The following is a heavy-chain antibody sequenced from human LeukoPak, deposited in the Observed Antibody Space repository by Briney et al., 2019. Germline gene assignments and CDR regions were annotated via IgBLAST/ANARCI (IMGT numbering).Heavy chain of an antibody. Sequence: PGGSLRLSCAASGFTFSSTSMSWVRQAPGKGLEWVAVTVGGGDGTYYADSVKGRFTISRDNSNNTLYLQLNSLRAEDTAVYYCAREGSDNSGYDLDFWGQGTLVTVSS. V-gene: IGHV3-23*01. D-gene: IGHD3-9*01. J-gene: IGHJ4*02. CDR1: GFTFSSTS. CDR3: AREGSDNSGYDLDF. CDR2: TVGGGDGT.